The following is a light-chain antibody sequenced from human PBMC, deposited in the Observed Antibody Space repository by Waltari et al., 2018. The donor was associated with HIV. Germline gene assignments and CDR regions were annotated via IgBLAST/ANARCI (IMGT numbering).Light chain of an antibody. Sequence: QSALTQPASVSGSPGQSITISCTGTSSDVGSYNLVSWYQQHPGKAPKVMIYEGSKRPSGVSKRFSGSKSGNTASLTISWLQAEDEADYYCCSYTGSSTRRPYVFGTGTKVTVL. CDR3: CSYTGSSTRRPYV. CDR2: EGS. V-gene: IGLV2-23*01. J-gene: IGLJ1*01. CDR1: SSDVGSYNL.